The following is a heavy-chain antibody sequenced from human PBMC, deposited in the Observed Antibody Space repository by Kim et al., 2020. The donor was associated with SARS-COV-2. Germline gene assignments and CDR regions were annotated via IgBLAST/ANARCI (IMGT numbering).Heavy chain of an antibody. J-gene: IGHJ3*02. CDR3: AKDITRLGAVYGSGRNYAFDI. D-gene: IGHD3-10*01. CDR2: ISWNSGSI. CDR1: GFTFGDYA. V-gene: IGHV3-9*01. Sequence: GGSLRLSCAASGFTFGDYAMHWVRQAPGKGLEWVSGISWNSGSIGYADSVKGRFTISRDNAKNSLYLQMNSLRAEDTALYYCAKDITRLGAVYGSGRNYAFDIWGQGTMVTVSS.